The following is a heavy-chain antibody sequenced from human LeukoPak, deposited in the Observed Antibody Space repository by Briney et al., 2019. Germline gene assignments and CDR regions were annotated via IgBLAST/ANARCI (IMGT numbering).Heavy chain of an antibody. V-gene: IGHV4-38-2*02. CDR3: VGATALSVGWGAAGAFDI. J-gene: IGHJ3*02. Sequence: SETLSLTCTVSGYSISSGYYWGWIRQPPGKGLEWIGSIYHSGSTYYNPSLKSRVTISVDTSKNQFSLKLSSVTAADTAVYYCVGATALSVGWGAAGAFDIWGQGTMVTVSS. CDR1: GYSISSGYY. D-gene: IGHD1-26*01. CDR2: IYHSGST.